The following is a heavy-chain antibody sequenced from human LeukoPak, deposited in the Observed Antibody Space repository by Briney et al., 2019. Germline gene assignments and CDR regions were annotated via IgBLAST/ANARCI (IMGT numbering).Heavy chain of an antibody. CDR3: ARDGGSGSYYVYGMDV. D-gene: IGHD3-10*01. Sequence: ASVKVSCKASGYTFTGYYMHWVRQAPGQGLEWMGWINPNSGGTNYAQKFQGWVTMTRDTSISTAYMELSRLRSDDTAVYYCARDGGSGSYYVYGMDVWGQGTTVTVSS. CDR2: INPNSGGT. V-gene: IGHV1-2*04. J-gene: IGHJ6*02. CDR1: GYTFTGYY.